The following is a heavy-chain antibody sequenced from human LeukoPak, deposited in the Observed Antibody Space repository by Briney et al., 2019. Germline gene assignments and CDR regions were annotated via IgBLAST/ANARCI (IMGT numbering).Heavy chain of an antibody. V-gene: IGHV3-74*01. J-gene: IGHJ4*02. Sequence: GGSLRLSCAASGFTFSSYWMHWVRQAPGKGLVWVSRINSDGSSTSYADSVRGRFTISRDNAKNTLYLQMNSLRAEDTAVYYCARRIAVAGNFDYWGQGTLVTVSS. D-gene: IGHD6-19*01. CDR2: INSDGSST. CDR1: GFTFSSYW. CDR3: ARRIAVAGNFDY.